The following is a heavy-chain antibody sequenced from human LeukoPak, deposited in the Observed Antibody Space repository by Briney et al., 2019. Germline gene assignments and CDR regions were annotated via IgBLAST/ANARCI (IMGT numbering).Heavy chain of an antibody. J-gene: IGHJ4*02. Sequence: PGGSLRLSCAASGFTFSDFYMTWIRQAPGKGLEWVSYISNSGSTTYYADSVKGRFTISRDNAKNSLYLQMNSLRAEDTAVYYCARSADSSGYFREITLYYFDYWGQGTLVTVSS. D-gene: IGHD3-22*01. V-gene: IGHV3-11*01. CDR3: ARSADSSGYFREITLYYFDY. CDR1: GFTFSDFY. CDR2: ISNSGSTT.